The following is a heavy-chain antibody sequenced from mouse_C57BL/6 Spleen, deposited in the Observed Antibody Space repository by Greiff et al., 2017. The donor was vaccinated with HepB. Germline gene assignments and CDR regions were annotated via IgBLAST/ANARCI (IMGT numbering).Heavy chain of an antibody. V-gene: IGHV3-6*01. CDR3: ARGRYYFDY. Sequence: EVQVVESGPGLVKPSQSLSLTCSVTGYSITSGYYWNWIRQFPGNKLEWMGYISYDGSNNYNPSLKNRISITRDTSKNQFFLKLNSVTTEDTATYYCARGRYYFDYWGQGTTLTVSS. J-gene: IGHJ2*01. CDR1: GYSITSGYY. CDR2: ISYDGSN.